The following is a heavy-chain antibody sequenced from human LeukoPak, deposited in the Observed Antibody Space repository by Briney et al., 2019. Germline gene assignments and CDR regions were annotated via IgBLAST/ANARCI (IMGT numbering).Heavy chain of an antibody. CDR3: ARLHRGGYNYDY. J-gene: IGHJ4*02. Sequence: MGIINPSGGSTSYAQKFQGRVTMTRDTSTSTVYMELSSLRSEDTAVYYCARLHRGGYNYDYWGQGTLVTVSS. V-gene: IGHV1-46*01. CDR2: INPSGGST. D-gene: IGHD5-24*01.